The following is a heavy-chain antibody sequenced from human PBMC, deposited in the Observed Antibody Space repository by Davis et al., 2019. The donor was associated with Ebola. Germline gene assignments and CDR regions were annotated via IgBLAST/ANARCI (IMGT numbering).Heavy chain of an antibody. CDR1: GGTFSSYA. CDR2: IIPIFGTA. Sequence: AASVKVSCKASGGTFSSYAISWVRQAPGQGLEWMGGIIPIFGTANYAQKFQGRVTITADESTSTAYMELSSLRSEDTAVYYRATYYGSGSYYIDYWGQGTLVTVSS. V-gene: IGHV1-69*13. CDR3: ATYYGSGSYYIDY. D-gene: IGHD3-10*01. J-gene: IGHJ4*02.